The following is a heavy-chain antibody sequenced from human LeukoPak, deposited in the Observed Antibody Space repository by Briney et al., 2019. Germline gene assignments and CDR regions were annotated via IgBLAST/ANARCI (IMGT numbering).Heavy chain of an antibody. D-gene: IGHD1-1*01. CDR3: ARHHLSSSLQVDWFDP. CDR2: IYPGDSDT. V-gene: IGHV5-51*01. Sequence: GESLKISCKGSGYSFSHYWIAWVRQMPGKGLEWMGIIYPGDSDTRYSPSFQGQVTISADKSISTAYLQWSSLKASDTAMYYCARHHLSSSLQVDWFDPWGQGTLVTVSS. J-gene: IGHJ5*02. CDR1: GYSFSHYW.